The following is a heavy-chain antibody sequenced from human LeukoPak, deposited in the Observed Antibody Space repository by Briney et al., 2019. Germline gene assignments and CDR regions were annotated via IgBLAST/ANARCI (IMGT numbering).Heavy chain of an antibody. V-gene: IGHV1-18*01. J-gene: IGHJ6*03. Sequence: ASVKVSCKASGYTITSYGISWVRQAPGQGLEWMGWISGYNGNTNYAQNLQGRVTMTTDTSTSTAYMELRSLRSDDTAVYYCARERYCSGESCHNIYYYYMDVWGKGTTVTVSS. CDR2: ISGYNGNT. CDR3: ARERYCSGESCHNIYYYYMDV. D-gene: IGHD2-15*01. CDR1: GYTITSYG.